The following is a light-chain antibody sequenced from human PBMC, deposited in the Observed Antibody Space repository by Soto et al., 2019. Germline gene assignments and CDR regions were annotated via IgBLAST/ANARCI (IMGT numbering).Light chain of an antibody. V-gene: IGLV2-11*01. CDR2: DVS. Sequence: QSVLTQPRSVSGSPGQSVTISCTGTSSDVGGYNYVSWYQQHPGKAPKLMIYDVSKRPSGVPDRFSGSKSGNTASLTFSGLQAEDEADYYCCSYAGSYTVVFGGGTKVTVL. J-gene: IGLJ2*01. CDR3: CSYAGSYTVV. CDR1: SSDVGGYNY.